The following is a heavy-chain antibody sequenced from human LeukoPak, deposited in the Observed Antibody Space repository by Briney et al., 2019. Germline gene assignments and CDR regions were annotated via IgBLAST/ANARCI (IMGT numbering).Heavy chain of an antibody. J-gene: IGHJ3*02. D-gene: IGHD2-15*01. V-gene: IGHV4-4*02. Sequence: SETVSLTYAVSGVSIVSNYWWNWVRQSPGKGLEWIGQIHHSGSTIYNPSLKSRVTISVDKSRSQLSLKVDSVTAADSAVYYCARDCSGDGCYSRTLAIWGQGTMVIVSS. CDR2: IHHSGST. CDR3: ARDCSGDGCYSRTLAI. CDR1: GVSIVSNYW.